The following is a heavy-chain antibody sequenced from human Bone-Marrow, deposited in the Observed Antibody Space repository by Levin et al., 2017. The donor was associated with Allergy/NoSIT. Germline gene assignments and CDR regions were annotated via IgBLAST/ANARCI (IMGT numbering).Heavy chain of an antibody. D-gene: IGHD6-19*01. CDR3: AKGSSGWFQEKDS. CDR1: GFTFHTSA. V-gene: IGHV3-23*01. Sequence: GVLRLSCTASGFTFHTSAMTWVRQAPGKGLGWVSAISGSGDITSYADSVKGRFTVSRDNSKNMLFLQMDSLRVEDTAVFYCAKGSSGWFQEKDSWGQGTLVTVSS. CDR2: ISGSGDIT. J-gene: IGHJ4*02.